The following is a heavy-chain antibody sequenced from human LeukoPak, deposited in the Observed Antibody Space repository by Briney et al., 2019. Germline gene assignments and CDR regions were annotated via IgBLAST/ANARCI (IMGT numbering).Heavy chain of an antibody. D-gene: IGHD6-13*01. Sequence: PSETLSLTCTVSGGSISSYYWSWIRQPAGKGLEWIGRIYTSGSTNYNPSLKSRVTISIDTSKNQFSLKLSSVTAADTAVYYCARARAAAGISWFDPWGQGTLVTVSS. V-gene: IGHV4-4*07. J-gene: IGHJ5*02. CDR1: GGSISSYY. CDR2: IYTSGST. CDR3: ARARAAAGISWFDP.